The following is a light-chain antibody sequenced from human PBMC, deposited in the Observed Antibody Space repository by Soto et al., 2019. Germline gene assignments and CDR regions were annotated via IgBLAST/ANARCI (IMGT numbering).Light chain of an antibody. J-gene: IGKJ4*01. CDR1: QSLLHSNGYNY. V-gene: IGKV2-28*01. Sequence: DIVMTQSPLSLPVTPGEPASISCRSSQSLLHSNGYNYLDWYLQKPGQSPQLLIYLGSNRAPGVTDRFSGSGSGTDFTLKISRVEAEDVGVYYCMQALQTPLTFGGGTKVEIK. CDR2: LGS. CDR3: MQALQTPLT.